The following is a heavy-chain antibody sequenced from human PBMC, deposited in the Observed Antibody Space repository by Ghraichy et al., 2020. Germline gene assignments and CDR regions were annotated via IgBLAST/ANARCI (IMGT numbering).Heavy chain of an antibody. D-gene: IGHD5-18*01. V-gene: IGHV3-30-3*01. J-gene: IGHJ4*02. CDR3: AREGYSYPKGGGFDY. CDR2: ISYDGSNK. CDR1: GFTFSSYA. Sequence: GESLNISCAASGFTFSSYAMHWVRQAPGKGLEWVAVISYDGSNKYYADSVKGRFTISRDNSKNTLYLQMNSLRAEDTAVYYCAREGYSYPKGGGFDYWGQGTLVTVSS.